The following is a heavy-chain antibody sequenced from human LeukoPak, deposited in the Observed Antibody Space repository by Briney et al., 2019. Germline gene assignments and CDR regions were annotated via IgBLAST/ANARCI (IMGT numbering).Heavy chain of an antibody. CDR2: ISISGDDT. D-gene: IGHD4-17*01. CDR1: GFSFSSHA. CDR3: ANEIRPNDY. J-gene: IGHJ4*02. Sequence: PGGSLRLSCATSGFSFSSHAMTWVRQALGKGLEWLSAISISGDDTYYADSVKGRFTISRDNSKNTLYLQMNSLSADDTAMYYCANEIRPNDYWGQGTLVTVSS. V-gene: IGHV3-23*01.